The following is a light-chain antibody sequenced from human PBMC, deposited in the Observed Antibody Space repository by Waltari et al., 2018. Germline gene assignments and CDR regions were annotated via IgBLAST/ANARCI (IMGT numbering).Light chain of an antibody. CDR3: QQYHSTPFT. V-gene: IGKV3-11*01. CDR2: DAS. Sequence: EIVLTQSPATLSLSPGERATLSCRASQSVSSYLAWYQQKPGQAPRLLIYDASNRATGIPARFSGSGSGTDFTLTISSLEPEDFAVYYCQQYHSTPFTFGPGTKVDIK. J-gene: IGKJ3*01. CDR1: QSVSSY.